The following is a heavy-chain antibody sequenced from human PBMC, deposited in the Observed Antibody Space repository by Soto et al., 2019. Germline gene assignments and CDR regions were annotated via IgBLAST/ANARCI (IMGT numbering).Heavy chain of an antibody. CDR1: GGTFSSYA. Sequence: SVKVSCKASGGTFSSYAISWVRQAPGQGLEWMGGIIPIFGTANYAQKFQGRVTITADESISTAYLQWSSLKASDTAMYYCARLPSTVTSGYYYYGMDVWGQGTTVTVSS. J-gene: IGHJ6*02. V-gene: IGHV1-69*13. D-gene: IGHD4-4*01. CDR3: ARLPSTVTSGYYYYGMDV. CDR2: IIPIFGTA.